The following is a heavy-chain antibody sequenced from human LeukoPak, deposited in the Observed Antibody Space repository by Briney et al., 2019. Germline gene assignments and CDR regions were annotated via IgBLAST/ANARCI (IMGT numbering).Heavy chain of an antibody. J-gene: IGHJ3*02. D-gene: IGHD1-26*01. Sequence: GGSLRLSCAASGFTFSSYSMNWVRQAPGKGLEWVAVIWYDGSNKYYADSVKGRFTISRDNSKNTLYLQMNSLRAEDTAVYYCARARTREWEPIDAFDIWGQGTMVTVSS. CDR2: IWYDGSNK. CDR1: GFTFSSYS. V-gene: IGHV3-33*08. CDR3: ARARTREWEPIDAFDI.